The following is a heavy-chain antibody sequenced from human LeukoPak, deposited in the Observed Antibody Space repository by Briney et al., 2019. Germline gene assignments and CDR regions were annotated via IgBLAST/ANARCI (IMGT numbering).Heavy chain of an antibody. CDR3: ARGPSIAAPMDV. V-gene: IGHV1-69*05. CDR1: GGTFSSYA. D-gene: IGHD6-6*01. Sequence: SVKVSCKASGGTFSSYAISWVRQAPGQGLEWMGRIIPIFGTANYAQKFQGRVTITTDESTSTAYMELSSLRSEDTAVYYCARGPSIAAPMDVWGKGTTVTVSS. J-gene: IGHJ6*03. CDR2: IIPIFGTA.